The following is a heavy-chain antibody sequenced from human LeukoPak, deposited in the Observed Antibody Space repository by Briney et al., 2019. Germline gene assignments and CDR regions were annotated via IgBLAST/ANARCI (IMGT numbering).Heavy chain of an antibody. CDR1: GFTFSTYA. Sequence: GGSLRLSCAASGFTFSTYAMNWVRQAPGKGLEWVAYIGTSGSPIYYADSVKGRFTISRDNAKNSLYLQMNSLRDEDTAVYYCARDGGSGGENDYWGQGTLVTVSS. J-gene: IGHJ4*02. D-gene: IGHD3-10*01. CDR3: ARDGGSGGENDY. V-gene: IGHV3-48*02. CDR2: IGTSGSPI.